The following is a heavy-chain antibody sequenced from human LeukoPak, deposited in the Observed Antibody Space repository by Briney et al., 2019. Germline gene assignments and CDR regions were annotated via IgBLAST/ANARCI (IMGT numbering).Heavy chain of an antibody. CDR2: INPNSGGT. CDR3: ARDSEHYYGLGNYYKYYYYMDV. V-gene: IGHV1-2*02. CDR1: GYTFTGYY. J-gene: IGHJ6*03. D-gene: IGHD3-10*01. Sequence: ASVKASCKASGYTFTGYYMHWVRQAPGQGLEWMGWINPNSGGTNYAQKFQGRVTMTRDTSISTAYMELSSLRFEDTAVYYCARDSEHYYGLGNYYKYYYYMDVWGKGTTVTISS.